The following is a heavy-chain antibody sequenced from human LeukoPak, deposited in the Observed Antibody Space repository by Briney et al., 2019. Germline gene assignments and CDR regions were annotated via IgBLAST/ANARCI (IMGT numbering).Heavy chain of an antibody. CDR1: GYTFTGYY. CDR2: INPNSGDT. CDR3: AKNPYEYYFDY. J-gene: IGHJ4*02. V-gene: IGHV1-2*02. Sequence: GASVKVSCKASGYTFTGYYMHWVRQAPGQGLEWMGWINPNSGDTNYAQKFQGRVTMTRDTSINTAYMELSRLRTDDTAMYYCAKNPYEYYFDYWGQGTLVTVSS. D-gene: IGHD5-12*01.